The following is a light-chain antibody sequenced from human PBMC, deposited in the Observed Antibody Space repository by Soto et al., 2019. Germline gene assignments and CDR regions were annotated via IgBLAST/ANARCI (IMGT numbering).Light chain of an antibody. CDR1: SSDIGGYKY. CDR3: CSYAGSSSYV. J-gene: IGLJ1*01. V-gene: IGLV2-14*01. CDR2: EVS. Sequence: QSALTQPASVSGSPGQSITISCTGTSSDIGGYKYVSWYQHHPGKAPKLMISEVSNRPSGVSNRFSGSKSGNTASLTISGLQAEDEADYYCCSYAGSSSYVFGTGTKLTVL.